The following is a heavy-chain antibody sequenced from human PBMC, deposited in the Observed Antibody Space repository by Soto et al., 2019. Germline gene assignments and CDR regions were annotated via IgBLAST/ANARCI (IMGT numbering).Heavy chain of an antibody. D-gene: IGHD3-22*01. Sequence: GESLKISCKGSGYSFTNYWIGWVRQMPGKGLEWMGVIYPGDSDTRYSPSFQGQVTISADKSISTVYLQWSSLKASDTAMYFCARRPHDNYYGMDVWGQGATVTVSS. CDR3: ARRPHDNYYGMDV. V-gene: IGHV5-51*01. CDR1: GYSFTNYW. CDR2: IYPGDSDT. J-gene: IGHJ6*02.